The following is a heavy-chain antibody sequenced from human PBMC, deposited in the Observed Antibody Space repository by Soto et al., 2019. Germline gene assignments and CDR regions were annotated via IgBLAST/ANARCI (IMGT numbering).Heavy chain of an antibody. J-gene: IGHJ3*02. CDR2: IYYSGST. Sequence: QLQLQESGPGLVKPSETLSLTCTVSGGSISSNSYYWGWVRQPPGKGLEWIGNIYYSGSTYYNPSLKSLVTISLDSSKNQFSLKLTSVTAADTTVYYCARGTRLHTWNGCDWFRDAFDIWGQGTMVTVSS. CDR1: GGSISSNSYY. V-gene: IGHV4-39*01. D-gene: IGHD5-12*01. CDR3: ARGTRLHTWNGCDWFRDAFDI.